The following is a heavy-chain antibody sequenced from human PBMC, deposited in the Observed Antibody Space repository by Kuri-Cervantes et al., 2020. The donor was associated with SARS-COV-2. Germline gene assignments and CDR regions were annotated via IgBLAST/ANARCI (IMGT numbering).Heavy chain of an antibody. V-gene: IGHV1-69*10. J-gene: IGHJ6*02. CDR2: IIPILGIA. CDR1: GYTFTNFY. D-gene: IGHD2-15*01. CDR3: ARVAGSYYYYYGMDV. Sequence: SVTVSCKASGYTFTNFYIHWVRQAPGQGFEWMGGIIPILGIANYAQKFQGRVTITADKSTSTAYMELSSLRSEDTAVYYCARVAGSYYYYYGMDVWGQGTTVTVSS.